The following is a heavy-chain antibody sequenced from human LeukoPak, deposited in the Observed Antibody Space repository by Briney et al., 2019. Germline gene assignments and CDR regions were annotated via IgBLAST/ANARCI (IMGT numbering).Heavy chain of an antibody. Sequence: GASVKVSCKASGYTFTGYYMHWVRQAPGQGLEWMGWINPNSGGTNYAQKFQGRVTMIRDTSISTAYMELSRLRSDDTAVYYCARDGMSIAAAGATYYYGMDVWGQGTTVTVSS. D-gene: IGHD6-13*01. J-gene: IGHJ6*02. CDR2: INPNSGGT. V-gene: IGHV1-2*02. CDR1: GYTFTGYY. CDR3: ARDGMSIAAAGATYYYGMDV.